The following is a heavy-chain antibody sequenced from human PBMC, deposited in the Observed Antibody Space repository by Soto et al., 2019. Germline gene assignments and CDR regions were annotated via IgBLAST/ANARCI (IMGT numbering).Heavy chain of an antibody. CDR3: PGWQAN. Sequence: HPGGSLRLSCAASGITVSGTYVSWVRQAPGKGLEWVSIIYSDGSKDYADSVKGRFTISRDNSKNSLYLQMNSLRAEDTAVYYCPGWQANWGQGTLVTVSS. V-gene: IGHV3-66*01. CDR2: IYSDGSK. CDR1: GITVSGTY. J-gene: IGHJ4*02.